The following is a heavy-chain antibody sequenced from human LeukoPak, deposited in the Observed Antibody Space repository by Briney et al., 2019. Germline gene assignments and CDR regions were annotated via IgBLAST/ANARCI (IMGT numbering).Heavy chain of an antibody. V-gene: IGHV4-38-2*02. Sequence: PSETLSLTCTVSASSISSGYFWGWIRQPPGEGLEWIGSIYHNGDTYYTPSLKSRVSISVDTSKNQFSLKLSSVTVADTAVYFCARGGGLRWLYYYMDVWGRGTTVTVSS. CDR3: ARGGGLRWLYYYMDV. J-gene: IGHJ6*03. CDR2: IYHNGDT. D-gene: IGHD3-16*01. CDR1: ASSISSGYF.